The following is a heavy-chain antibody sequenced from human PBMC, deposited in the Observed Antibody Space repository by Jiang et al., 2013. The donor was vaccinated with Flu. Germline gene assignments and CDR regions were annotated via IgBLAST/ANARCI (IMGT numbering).Heavy chain of an antibody. CDR2: ISYVGSNK. J-gene: IGHJ6*02. CDR3: ARDPGSSSWFRRGYYYGMDV. D-gene: IGHD6-13*01. V-gene: IGHV3-30*03. Sequence: RSLRLSCAASGFTFNTYGMHWVRQAPGKGLEWVVVISYVGSNKYYADSVKGRFTISRDNSKNTLYLQMNSLRAEDTAVYYCARDPGSSSWFRRGYYYGMDVWGQGTTVTVSS. CDR1: GFTFNTYG.